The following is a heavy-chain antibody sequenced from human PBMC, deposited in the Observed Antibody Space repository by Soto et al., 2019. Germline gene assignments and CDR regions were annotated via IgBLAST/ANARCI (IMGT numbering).Heavy chain of an antibody. Sequence: GXSXKVSFKASGVTXNRQDMRLVRQAPGQGLEWMGGIIPIFGTPKYAEKFQDRVTITADESTRTAYMELSSLTSEDTAVYYCATNEGRDGYSFDYWGQGTLVTVSS. CDR3: ATNEGRDGYSFDY. CDR2: IIPIFGTP. V-gene: IGHV1-69*13. J-gene: IGHJ4*02. D-gene: IGHD5-18*01. CDR1: GVTXNRQD.